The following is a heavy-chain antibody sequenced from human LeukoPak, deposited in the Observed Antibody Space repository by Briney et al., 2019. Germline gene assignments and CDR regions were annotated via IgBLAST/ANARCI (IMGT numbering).Heavy chain of an antibody. CDR3: ARGGIAVAGSYYYGMDV. Sequence: YYSGSTNYNPSLKSRVTISVDTSKNQFSLKLSSVTAADTAVYYCARGGIAVAGSYYYGMDVWGQGTTVTVSS. V-gene: IGHV4-59*09. CDR2: YYSGST. D-gene: IGHD6-19*01. J-gene: IGHJ6*02.